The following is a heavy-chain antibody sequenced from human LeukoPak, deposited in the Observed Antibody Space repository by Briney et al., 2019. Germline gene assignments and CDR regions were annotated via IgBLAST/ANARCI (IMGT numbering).Heavy chain of an antibody. D-gene: IGHD2-15*01. V-gene: IGHV1-2*06. CDR3: ATLGYCSGGSCYRDY. J-gene: IGHJ4*02. CDR1: GYTFTGYY. CDR2: INPNSGGT. Sequence: ASVKVSCKASGYTFTGYYMHWVRQAPGQGLEWMGRINPNSGGTNYAQKFQGRVTMTRDTSISTAYMELSRLRSDDTAVYYCATLGYCSGGSCYRDYWGQGTLVIVSS.